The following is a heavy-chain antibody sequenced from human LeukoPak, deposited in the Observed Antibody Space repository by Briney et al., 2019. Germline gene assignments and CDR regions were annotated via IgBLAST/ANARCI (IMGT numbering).Heavy chain of an antibody. Sequence: GGSLRLSCAASGFTFSNYAMHWVRQAPGKGLEWVAVISYDGSNKYYADSVKGRFTISRDNSQNTLYLQMNSLRAEDTAVYYCASTWGHYYDSSGYYALSFDYWGQGTLVTVSS. CDR1: GFTFSNYA. CDR2: ISYDGSNK. V-gene: IGHV3-30*03. D-gene: IGHD3-22*01. CDR3: ASTWGHYYDSSGYYALSFDY. J-gene: IGHJ4*02.